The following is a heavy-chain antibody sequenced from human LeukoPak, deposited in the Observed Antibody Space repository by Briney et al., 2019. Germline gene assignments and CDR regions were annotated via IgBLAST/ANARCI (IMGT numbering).Heavy chain of an antibody. CDR1: GRSFSGYY. D-gene: IGHD2-21*02. J-gene: IGHJ5*02. CDR2: INHSGST. Sequence: PSETLSLTCAVYGRSFSGYYWSWIRQPPGKGLEWIGEINHSGSTNYNPSLKSRVTISVDTSKNQFSLKLSSVTAADTAVYYCARGKGGGDRSNWFDPWGQGTLVTVSS. CDR3: ARGKGGGDRSNWFDP. V-gene: IGHV4-34*01.